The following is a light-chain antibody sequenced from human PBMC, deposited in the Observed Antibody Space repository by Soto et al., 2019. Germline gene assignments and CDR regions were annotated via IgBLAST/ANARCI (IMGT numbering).Light chain of an antibody. CDR1: TSDIGGYNY. Sequence: QSVLTQPASVSGSPGQSITISCTGSTSDIGGYNYVSWYQQHPGKAPKLLIYDVGYRPSGISDRFSGSKSGNTASLTISGLQPEDEADYYCSSYGVSSTLFGGGTKVTVL. CDR2: DVG. J-gene: IGLJ2*01. V-gene: IGLV2-14*03. CDR3: SSYGVSSTL.